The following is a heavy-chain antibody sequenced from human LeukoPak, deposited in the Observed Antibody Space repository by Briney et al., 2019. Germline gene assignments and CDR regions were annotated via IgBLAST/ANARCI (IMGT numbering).Heavy chain of an antibody. CDR2: IYHSGST. D-gene: IGHD4-23*01. CDR3: ARGGVTYYFDY. V-gene: IGHV4-38-2*02. Sequence: SETLSLTCTVSGYSISSGYYWGWIRQHPGKGLEWIGSIYHSGSTYYNPSLKSRVTISVDTSKNQFSLKLSSVTAADTAVYYCARGGVTYYFDYWGQGTLVTVSS. CDR1: GYSISSGYY. J-gene: IGHJ4*02.